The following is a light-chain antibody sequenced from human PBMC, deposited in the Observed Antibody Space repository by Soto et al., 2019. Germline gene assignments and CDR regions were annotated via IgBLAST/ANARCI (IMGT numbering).Light chain of an antibody. J-gene: IGLJ1*01. Sequence: QSALIQPASVSGSPGQSITISCAGSSSDVGGFKYVSWYQQHPGKAPKLIIYEASNRPSGISNRFSGSKSGNTASLTISGLQADDEADYYCSSYTRSSTLIIFGSGTKVTVL. CDR1: SSDVGGFKY. CDR2: EAS. V-gene: IGLV2-14*01. CDR3: SSYTRSSTLII.